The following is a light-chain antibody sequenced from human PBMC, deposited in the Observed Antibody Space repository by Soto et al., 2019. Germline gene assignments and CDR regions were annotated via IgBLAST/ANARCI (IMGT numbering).Light chain of an antibody. J-gene: IGLJ2*01. CDR1: SNDIGANNY. CDR2: EAA. CDR3: TSYTSTSTLV. V-gene: IGLV2-14*01. Sequence: ALTQPASVSGSPGQSITISCTGTSNDIGANNYVSWYQHHPGKAPKILIYEAANRPSGVSHRFSGSKSGNTASLTISGLQAEDEADYFCTSYTSTSTLVFGGGTKLTVL.